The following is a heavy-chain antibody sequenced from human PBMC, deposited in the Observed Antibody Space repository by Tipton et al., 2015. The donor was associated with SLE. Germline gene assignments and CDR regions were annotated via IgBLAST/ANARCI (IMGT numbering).Heavy chain of an antibody. J-gene: IGHJ4*02. CDR3: ARDRSGGGGYVLDS. V-gene: IGHV4-59*01. Sequence: TLSLTCIVSGASISGYFWSWIRQPPGKGLEWIGYVYYSGSTNYNPSLKSRVTISVDTSKNHFSLRLNSVAAADTAVYFCARDRSGGGGYVLDSWGQGTLVTVSS. D-gene: IGHD5-12*01. CDR2: VYYSGST. CDR1: GASISGYF.